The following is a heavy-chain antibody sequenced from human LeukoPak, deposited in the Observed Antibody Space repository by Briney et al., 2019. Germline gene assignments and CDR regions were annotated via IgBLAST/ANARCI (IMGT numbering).Heavy chain of an antibody. D-gene: IGHD3-22*01. Sequence: GGSLRLSCTASGFTFGDYVMSWFRQAPGKGLEWVGFIRRKAYGGTTEYAASVKGRFTISRDDSKTIAYLQMNSLKTEDTAVYYCTRAAYSDSRGYYYDYWGQGTLVTVSS. CDR2: IRRKAYGGTT. J-gene: IGHJ4*02. CDR1: GFTFGDYV. V-gene: IGHV3-49*03. CDR3: TRAAYSDSRGYYYDY.